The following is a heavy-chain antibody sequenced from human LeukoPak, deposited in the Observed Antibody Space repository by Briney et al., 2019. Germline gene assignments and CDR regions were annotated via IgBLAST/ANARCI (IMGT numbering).Heavy chain of an antibody. CDR3: ARDRGYCSGGSCFDAFDI. CDR2: INPNSGGT. Sequence: ASVNVSCKASGYTFTGYYMHWVRQAPGQGLEWMGWINPNSGGTNYAQKFQGRVTMTRDTSISTAYMELSRLRSDDTAVYYCARDRGYCSGGSCFDAFDIWGQGTMVTVSS. V-gene: IGHV1-2*02. D-gene: IGHD2-15*01. J-gene: IGHJ3*02. CDR1: GYTFTGYY.